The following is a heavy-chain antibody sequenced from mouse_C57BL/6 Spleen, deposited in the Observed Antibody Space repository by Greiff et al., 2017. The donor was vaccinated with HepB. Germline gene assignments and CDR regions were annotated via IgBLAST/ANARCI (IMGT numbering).Heavy chain of an antibody. J-gene: IGHJ4*01. Sequence: QVQLQQPGAELVRPGSSVKLSCKASGYTFTSYWMHWVKQRPIQGLEWIGNIDPSDSETHYNQKFKDKATLTVDKSSSTAYMQLSSLTSEDSAVYYGARHYTGAMDYWGQGTSVTVSS. V-gene: IGHV1-52*01. D-gene: IGHD1-2*01. CDR3: ARHYTGAMDY. CDR1: GYTFTSYW. CDR2: IDPSDSET.